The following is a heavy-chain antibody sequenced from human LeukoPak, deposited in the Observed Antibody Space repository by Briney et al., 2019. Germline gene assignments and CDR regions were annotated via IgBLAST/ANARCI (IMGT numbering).Heavy chain of an antibody. CDR1: GFTFSTYA. J-gene: IGHJ4*02. V-gene: IGHV3-23*01. Sequence: PGGSLTLSSAASGFTFSTYAMGWVRQAPGEGLRWVSSISGNGVTTYYADSVKGRSTISRDNSKNTLYLQMNSLRAEDTALYYCAKALYGGNTVWGQGTLVTVSS. D-gene: IGHD4-23*01. CDR3: AKALYGGNTV. CDR2: ISGNGVTT.